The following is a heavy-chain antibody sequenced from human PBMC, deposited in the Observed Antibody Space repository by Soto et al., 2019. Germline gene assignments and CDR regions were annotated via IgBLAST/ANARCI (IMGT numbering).Heavy chain of an antibody. J-gene: IGHJ5*02. V-gene: IGHV4-4*07. Sequence: QVQLQESGPGLVKPSETLSLTCTVSGGSIRSYYWSWIRQPAGKGLEWIGRIYTSGSTNYNPSLKSRVPMSVDTSKNQFSLKLSSVTAADTAVYYCEREFIAAAVINWFDPWGQGTLVTVSS. CDR2: IYTSGST. CDR1: GGSIRSYY. CDR3: EREFIAAAVINWFDP. D-gene: IGHD6-13*01.